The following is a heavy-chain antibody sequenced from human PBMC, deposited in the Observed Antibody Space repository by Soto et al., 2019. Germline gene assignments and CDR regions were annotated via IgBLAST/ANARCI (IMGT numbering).Heavy chain of an antibody. V-gene: IGHV3-7*05. CDR1: GFTFSSYW. CDR2: IQQDGSDE. J-gene: IGHJ3*01. CDR3: ARSPRAYESFDL. Sequence: EVQLVESGGGLVQPGGSLTLSCAASGFTFSSYWMNWVRQAPGKGLAWVANIQQDGSDENYVDSVKGRFTIFRDNAKNSLYLQMNSLRAEDTAVYFCARSPRAYESFDLWGQGTMVTVSS. D-gene: IGHD3-22*01.